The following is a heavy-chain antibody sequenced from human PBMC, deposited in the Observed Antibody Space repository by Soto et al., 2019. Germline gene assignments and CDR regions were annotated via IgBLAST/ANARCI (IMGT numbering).Heavy chain of an antibody. V-gene: IGHV2-5*01. D-gene: IGHD2-15*01. CDR1: GFSLSTSGVG. CDR2: IYWYDDK. Sequence: QITLKESGPTLVKPTQTLTLTCTFSGFSLSTSGVGVGWIRQPPGKALGWLALIYWYDDKRYSPSLTSRPTINKDTSKNQVVLTMTNMDPVDTATYYCAHVLVVVANYGMDVLGQGTTVTVSS. J-gene: IGHJ6*02. CDR3: AHVLVVVANYGMDV.